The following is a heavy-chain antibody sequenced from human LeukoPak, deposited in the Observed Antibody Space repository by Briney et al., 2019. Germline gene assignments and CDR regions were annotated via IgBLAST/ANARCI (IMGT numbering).Heavy chain of an antibody. D-gene: IGHD5-24*01. Sequence: GESLKISCKGSGYSFSIYWIGWVRQMPGKGLEWMGIIYPGDSDTRYSPSFQGQVTISVDKSISTAYLQWSSLKASDTAMYYCARRRDGYNLWVFDYWGQGTLVTVSS. J-gene: IGHJ4*02. V-gene: IGHV5-51*01. CDR3: ARRRDGYNLWVFDY. CDR2: IYPGDSDT. CDR1: GYSFSIYW.